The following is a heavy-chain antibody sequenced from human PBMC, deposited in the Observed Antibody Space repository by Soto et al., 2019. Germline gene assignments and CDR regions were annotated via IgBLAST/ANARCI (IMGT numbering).Heavy chain of an antibody. J-gene: IGHJ2*01. V-gene: IGHV3-23*01. D-gene: IGHD3-3*01. CDR3: AKDVSSGITSFAL. CDR2: ISGSGGST. CDR1: GFTFSSYA. Sequence: EVQLLESGGGLVQPGGSLRLSCAASGFTFSSYAMSWVRQAPGKGLEWVSAISGSGGSTYYADSVKGRFTISRDNSKNTLYLQMHSLRAEDTAVYYCAKDVSSGITSFALWGRGTLVTVSS.